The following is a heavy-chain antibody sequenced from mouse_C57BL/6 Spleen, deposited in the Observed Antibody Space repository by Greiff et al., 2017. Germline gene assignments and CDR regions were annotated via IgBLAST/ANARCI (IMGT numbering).Heavy chain of an antibody. CDR3: ARGVTAQATAY. V-gene: IGHV5-6*01. D-gene: IGHD3-2*02. Sequence: EVKLMESGGDLVKPGGSLKLSCAASGFTFSSYGMSWVRQTPDKRLEWVATISSGGSYTYYPDSVKGRFTISRDNAKNTLYLQMSSLKSEDTAMYYCARGVTAQATAYWGQGTLVTVSA. CDR2: ISSGGSYT. J-gene: IGHJ3*01. CDR1: GFTFSSYG.